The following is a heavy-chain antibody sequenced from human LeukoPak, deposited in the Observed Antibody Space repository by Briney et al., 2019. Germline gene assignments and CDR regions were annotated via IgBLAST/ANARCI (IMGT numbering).Heavy chain of an antibody. J-gene: IGHJ6*02. CDR3: ARLDSSGYYPTYYYYYGMDV. D-gene: IGHD3-22*01. CDR2: IKQDGSEK. CDR1: GFTFSSYW. V-gene: IGHV3-7*01. Sequence: PGGSLRLSCAASGFTFSSYWMSWVRQAPGKGLEWVANIKQDGSEKYYVDSVKGRFTISRDNAKNSLYLQMNSLRAEDTAVYHCARLDSSGYYPTYYYYYGMDVWGQGTTVTVSS.